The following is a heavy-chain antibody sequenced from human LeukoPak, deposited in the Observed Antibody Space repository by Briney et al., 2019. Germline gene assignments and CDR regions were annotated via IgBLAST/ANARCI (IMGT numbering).Heavy chain of an antibody. Sequence: RPGGSLRLSCAASGFTFDDYGMSWVRQAPGKGLDWFSGIIWNGGSTGYADSVKGRFTISRDNAKNSLYLQMNSLRAEDTALYYCARARDIVVVVAATLRTNYYMDVWGKGTTVTVSS. CDR1: GFTFDDYG. J-gene: IGHJ6*03. CDR2: IIWNGGST. CDR3: ARARDIVVVVAATLRTNYYMDV. D-gene: IGHD2-15*01. V-gene: IGHV3-20*04.